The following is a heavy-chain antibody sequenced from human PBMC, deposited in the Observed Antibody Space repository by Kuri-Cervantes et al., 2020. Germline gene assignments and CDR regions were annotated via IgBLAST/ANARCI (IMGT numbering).Heavy chain of an antibody. J-gene: IGHJ4*02. Sequence: ASVKVSCKVSRYTLTELSMHWVRQAPGKGLEWMGGFDPEDGETIYAQKFQGRVTMTEDTSTDTAYMELSSLRSEDTAVYYCAREGSGSYYLDYWGQGTLVTVSS. CDR3: AREGSGSYYLDY. CDR2: FDPEDGET. CDR1: RYTLTELS. V-gene: IGHV1-24*01. D-gene: IGHD3-10*01.